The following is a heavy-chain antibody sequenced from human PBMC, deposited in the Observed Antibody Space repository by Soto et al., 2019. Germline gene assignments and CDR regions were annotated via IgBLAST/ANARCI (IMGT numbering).Heavy chain of an antibody. CDR2: ISGSVVST. D-gene: IGHD5-12*01. CDR3: AKELYSGYDYYYYYGMDV. CDR1: GFTFSSYA. V-gene: IGHV3-23*01. Sequence: PWGSLRLSCAASGFTFSSYAMSWVRQAPWKGLEWVSAISGSVVSTYYADSVKGRFTISRDNSKNTLYLQMNSLRAEDKAVYYCAKELYSGYDYYYYYGMDVWGQGTTVTVSS. J-gene: IGHJ6*02.